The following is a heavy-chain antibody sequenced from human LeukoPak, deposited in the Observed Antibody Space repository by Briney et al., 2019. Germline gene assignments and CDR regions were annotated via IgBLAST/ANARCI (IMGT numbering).Heavy chain of an antibody. J-gene: IGHJ4*02. Sequence: GGSLRLSCAASGFTFSSYGMHWVRQVPGKGLEWVAVIWYDGSNKYYADSVKGRFTISRDNSKNTLYLQMNSLRAEDTAVYYCARATMVRGGGDYWGQGTLVTVSS. D-gene: IGHD3-10*01. V-gene: IGHV3-33*01. CDR3: ARATMVRGGGDY. CDR1: GFTFSSYG. CDR2: IWYDGSNK.